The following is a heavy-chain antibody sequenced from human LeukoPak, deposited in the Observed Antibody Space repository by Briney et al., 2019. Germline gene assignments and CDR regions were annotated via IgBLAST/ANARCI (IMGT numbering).Heavy chain of an antibody. CDR3: ARFSPYCSGGSCYDVTGFDY. D-gene: IGHD2-15*01. CDR2: ISYTGNT. Sequence: PSETLSLTCSVSGGSITATSYSWGWIRQPPEKGLEWIGNISYTGNTYYNPSLKSRVTLSVDTSKNQFSLKLSSVTAADTAVYYCARFSPYCSGGSCYDVTGFDYWGQGTLVTVSS. CDR1: GGSITATSYS. V-gene: IGHV4-39*01. J-gene: IGHJ4*02.